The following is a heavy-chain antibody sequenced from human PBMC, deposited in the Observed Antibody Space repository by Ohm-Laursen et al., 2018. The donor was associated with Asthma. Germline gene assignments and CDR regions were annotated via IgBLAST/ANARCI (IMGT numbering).Heavy chain of an antibody. V-gene: IGHV3-23*01. CDR1: GFTFSSYA. CDR3: AKDTGHYGEKGDY. J-gene: IGHJ4*02. CDR2: ISGSGGST. D-gene: IGHD4-17*01. Sequence: SLRLSCTAPGFTFSSYAMSWVRQAPGKGLEWVSAISGSGGSTYYADSVKGRFTISRDNSKNTLYLQMNSLRAEDTAVYYCAKDTGHYGEKGDYWGQGTLVTVSS.